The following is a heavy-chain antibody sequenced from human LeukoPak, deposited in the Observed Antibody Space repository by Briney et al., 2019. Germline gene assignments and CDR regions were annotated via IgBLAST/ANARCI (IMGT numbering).Heavy chain of an antibody. Sequence: GGSLRLSCAASGFTFSSYAMHWVRQAPGKGLEYVSAISSNGGSTYYANSVKGRFTISRDNSKNTLYLQMGSLRAEDMAVYYCARDPSRLDWNDDYFDYWGQGTLVTVSS. V-gene: IGHV3-64*01. CDR3: ARDPSRLDWNDDYFDY. CDR1: GFTFSSYA. CDR2: ISSNGGST. J-gene: IGHJ4*02. D-gene: IGHD1-1*01.